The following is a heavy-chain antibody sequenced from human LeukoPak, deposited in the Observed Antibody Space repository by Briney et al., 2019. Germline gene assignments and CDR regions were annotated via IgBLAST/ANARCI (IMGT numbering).Heavy chain of an antibody. CDR1: GGSISSYY. J-gene: IGHJ3*02. CDR3: ASTKYSSSWYAWYGAFDI. D-gene: IGHD6-13*01. V-gene: IGHV4-59*08. CDR2: ICYSGST. Sequence: PSQTLSLTCTVSGGSISSYYWSWIRQPPGKGLEWIGYICYSGSTNYNPSLKRRVTISVDTSKNQFSLKLSSVTAADTAVYYCASTKYSSSWYAWYGAFDIWGQGTMVTVSS.